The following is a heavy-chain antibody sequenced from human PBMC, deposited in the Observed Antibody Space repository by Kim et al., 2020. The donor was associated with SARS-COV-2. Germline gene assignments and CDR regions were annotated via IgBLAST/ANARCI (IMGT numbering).Heavy chain of an antibody. CDR1: GYTFTSYG. V-gene: IGHV1-18*01. D-gene: IGHD1-20*01. CDR2: ISAYNCNT. Sequence: ASVKVSCKASGYTFTSYGISWVRQAPGQGLEWMGWISAYNCNTNYAQKLQGRVTMTTDTSTSTAYMELRSLRSDDTAVYYCARGGYNWNDVEAFDYWGQGTLVTVSS. CDR3: ARGGYNWNDVEAFDY. J-gene: IGHJ4*02.